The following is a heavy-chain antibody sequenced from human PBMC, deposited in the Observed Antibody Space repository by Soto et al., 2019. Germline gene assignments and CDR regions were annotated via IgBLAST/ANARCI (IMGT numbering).Heavy chain of an antibody. CDR1: GYSFTSYW. D-gene: IGHD2-8*01. CDR3: ARAQKRNIVLRTNYGMDV. CDR2: IYPGDSDT. V-gene: IGHV5-51*01. Sequence: RGESLKISCKGSGYSFTSYWIGWVRQMPGKGLEWMGIIYPGDSDTRYSPSFQGQVTISADKSISTAYLQWSSLKASDTAMYYCARAQKRNIVLRTNYGMDVWGQGTTVTVSS. J-gene: IGHJ6*02.